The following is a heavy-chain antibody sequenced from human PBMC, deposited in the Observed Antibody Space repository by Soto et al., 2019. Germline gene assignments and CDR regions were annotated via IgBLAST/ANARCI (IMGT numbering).Heavy chain of an antibody. D-gene: IGHD6-13*01. CDR3: AREQQLPTSYYYYGMDV. V-gene: IGHV1-3*01. J-gene: IGHJ6*02. CDR2: INAGNGNT. Sequence: ASVKVSCKASGCTFTSYAMHWVRQAPGQRLEWMGWINAGNGNTKYSQKFQGRVTITRDTSASTAYMELSSLRSEDTAVYYCAREQQLPTSYYYYGMDVWGQGTTVTVSS. CDR1: GCTFTSYA.